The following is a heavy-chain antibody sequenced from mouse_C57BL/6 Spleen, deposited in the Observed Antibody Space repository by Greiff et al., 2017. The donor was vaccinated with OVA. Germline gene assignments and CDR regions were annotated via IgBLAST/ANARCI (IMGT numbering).Heavy chain of an antibody. V-gene: IGHV1-64*01. D-gene: IGHD2-4*01. CDR3: ARDDYDLQAY. J-gene: IGHJ3*01. CDR1: GYTFTSYW. Sequence: VQLQQSGAELVKPGASVKLSCKASGYTFTSYWMHWVKQRPGQGLEWIGMIHPNSGSTNYNEKFKSKATLTVDKSSSTAYMQLSSLTSEDSAVYYCARDDYDLQAYWGQGPLVTVSA. CDR2: IHPNSGST.